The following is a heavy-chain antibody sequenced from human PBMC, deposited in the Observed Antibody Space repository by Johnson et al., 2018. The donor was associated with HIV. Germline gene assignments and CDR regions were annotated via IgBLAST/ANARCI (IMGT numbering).Heavy chain of an antibody. J-gene: IGHJ3*02. CDR3: AKGPRADAFDI. CDR2: ISDDGSNK. Sequence: QVQLVESGGGLVQPGGSLRLSCAASGFTFSGYAMSWVRQAPGKGLEWVAVISDDGSNKYYADSVKGRFTISRDNSKNTLYVQMNSLRAEETAVYYCAKGPRADAFDIWGQGTMVTVSS. V-gene: IGHV3-30-3*01. CDR1: GFTFSGYA.